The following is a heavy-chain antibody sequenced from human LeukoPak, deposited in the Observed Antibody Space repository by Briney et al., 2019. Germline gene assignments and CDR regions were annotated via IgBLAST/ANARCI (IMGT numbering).Heavy chain of an antibody. CDR3: VRGQYSAFDI. CDR1: GDSVSGNIVA. CDR2: TCRGSS. Sequence: SRTLSLTCAVSGDSVSGNIVAWNWIRQSPSRGLEWLGRTCRGSSYYAPSMKSRISISPDTSKNQFSLHLNSVTPEDTAVYFCVRGQYSAFDIWGQGTLVTVSS. V-gene: IGHV6-1*01. D-gene: IGHD2-21*01. J-gene: IGHJ3*02.